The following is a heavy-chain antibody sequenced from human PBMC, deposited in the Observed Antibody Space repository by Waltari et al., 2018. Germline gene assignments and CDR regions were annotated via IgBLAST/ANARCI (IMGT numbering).Heavy chain of an antibody. J-gene: IGHJ3*02. D-gene: IGHD1-1*01. CDR3: TRSGGASAFDI. Sequence: EVQLVESGGGLVQPGGSLRVYCTASEFILSNYWMSWVRQAPGKEPEWVANIGEDGTEKYYVHSVKGRFTISRDNVKNSLYLEMNSLRAEDTAMYYCTRSGGASAFDIWGQGTMVTVSS. V-gene: IGHV3-7*02. CDR1: EFILSNYW. CDR2: IGEDGTEK.